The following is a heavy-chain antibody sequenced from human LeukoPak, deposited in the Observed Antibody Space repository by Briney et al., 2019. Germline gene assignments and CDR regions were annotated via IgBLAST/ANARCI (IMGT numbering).Heavy chain of an antibody. CDR1: GYTFTSYY. D-gene: IGHD3-10*01. V-gene: IGHV1-46*01. Sequence: ASVKVSCKASGYTFTSYYTHWVRQAPGQGLEWMGIINPSGGSTSYAQKFQGRVTMTRDTSTSTVYMELSSLRSEDTAVYYCARDISLAYYGSGSCGDYWGQGTLVTVSS. J-gene: IGHJ4*02. CDR2: INPSGGST. CDR3: ARDISLAYYGSGSCGDY.